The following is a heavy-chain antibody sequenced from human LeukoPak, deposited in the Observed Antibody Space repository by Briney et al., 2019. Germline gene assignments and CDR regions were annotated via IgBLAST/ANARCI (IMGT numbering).Heavy chain of an antibody. J-gene: IGHJ5*02. CDR3: ARDGRGDYCSGGSCLMFDP. V-gene: IGHV3-21*01. CDR1: GFTFGDYA. Sequence: GGSLRLSCTASGFTFGDYAMNWVRQAPGKGLEWVSSISGSSSYIYYGDSLKGRFTISRDNAKNSLYLQMNSLRADDTAVYYCARDGRGDYCSGGSCLMFDPWGQGTLVTVSS. D-gene: IGHD2-15*01. CDR2: ISGSSSYI.